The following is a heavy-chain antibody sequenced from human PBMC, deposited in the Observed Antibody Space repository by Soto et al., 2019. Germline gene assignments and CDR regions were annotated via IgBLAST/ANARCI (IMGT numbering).Heavy chain of an antibody. CDR3: ARADLGYCSSTSCDSLVSWFDP. CDR1: GGTFSSYA. Sequence: SVKVSCKASGGTFSSYAISWVRQAPGQELEWMGGIIPIFGTANYAQKFQGRVTITTDESTSTAYMELSSLRSEDTAVYYCARADLGYCSSTSCDSLVSWFDPWGQGTLVTVSS. J-gene: IGHJ5*02. V-gene: IGHV1-69*05. CDR2: IIPIFGTA. D-gene: IGHD2-2*01.